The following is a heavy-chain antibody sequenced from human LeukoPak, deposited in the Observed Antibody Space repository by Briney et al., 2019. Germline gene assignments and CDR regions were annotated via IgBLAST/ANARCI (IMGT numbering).Heavy chain of an antibody. J-gene: IGHJ2*01. CDR2: ISSSGSTI. CDR3: ATTGHTVTNLYSYWYFDL. V-gene: IGHV3-48*03. CDR1: GFTFSSYE. D-gene: IGHD4-17*01. Sequence: PGGSLRLSCAASGFTFSSYEMNWVRRAPGKGLEWVSYISSSGSTIYYADSVKGRFTISRDNAKNSLYLQMNSLRAEDTAVYYCATTGHTVTNLYSYWYFDLWGRGTLVTVSS.